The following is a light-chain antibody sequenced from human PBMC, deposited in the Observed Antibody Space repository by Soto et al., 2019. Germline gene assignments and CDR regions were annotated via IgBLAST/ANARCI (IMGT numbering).Light chain of an antibody. CDR2: AAS. J-gene: IGKJ4*01. CDR3: QQFSSYPLT. CDR1: QGISSY. Sequence: AIRMTQSPSSLSASTGDRVTITCRASQGISSYLAWYQQKPGKAPKLLIYAASTLQSGVPARFSGSGSGTDFTLTISSLESEDFAVYYCQQFSSYPLTFGGGTKVDIK. V-gene: IGKV1-8*01.